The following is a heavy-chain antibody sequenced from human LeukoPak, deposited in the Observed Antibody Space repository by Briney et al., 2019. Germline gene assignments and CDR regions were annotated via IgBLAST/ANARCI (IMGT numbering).Heavy chain of an antibody. CDR2: IFYSGST. CDR3: ARRSEFDNTHYHYFDY. V-gene: IGHV4-59*08. J-gene: IGHJ4*02. Sequence: KPSETLSLTCTVSGGSISNDYWSWIRQPPGKGLEWIGYIFYSGSTNYNPSLKSRVTMSVDTSKNQFSLKLNSVAAADTAVYYCARRSEFDNTHYHYFDYWGQGALVTVSS. CDR1: GGSISNDY. D-gene: IGHD2-15*01.